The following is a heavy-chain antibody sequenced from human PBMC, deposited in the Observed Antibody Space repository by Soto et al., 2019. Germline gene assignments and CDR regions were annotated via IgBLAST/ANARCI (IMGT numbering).Heavy chain of an antibody. D-gene: IGHD6-19*01. V-gene: IGHV6-1*01. J-gene: IGHJ6*02. Sequence: PSQTLSLTCAISGDSVSSNSAAWNWIRQSPSRGLEWLGRTYYRSKWYNDYAVSVERRITINPDTSKNQFSLQLNSVTPEDTALYYCARDRDRSGWWGLMNGMDVWGQGTTVTVSS. CDR2: TYYRSKWYN. CDR3: ARDRDRSGWWGLMNGMDV. CDR1: GDSVSSNSAA.